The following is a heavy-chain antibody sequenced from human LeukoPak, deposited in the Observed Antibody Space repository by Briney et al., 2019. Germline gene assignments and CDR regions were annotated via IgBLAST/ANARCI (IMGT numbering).Heavy chain of an antibody. CDR3: ARHGPGPPRIYDY. J-gene: IGHJ4*02. CDR2: IYYSGST. V-gene: IGHV4-59*08. CDR1: GGSISSYY. D-gene: IGHD2-15*01. Sequence: SETLSLTCTDSGGSISSYYWSWIRQPPGKGLEWIGYIYYSGSTNYNPSLKSRITISVDTSKNQFSLKLSSVTAADTAVYYCARHGPGPPRIYDYWGQGALVTVSS.